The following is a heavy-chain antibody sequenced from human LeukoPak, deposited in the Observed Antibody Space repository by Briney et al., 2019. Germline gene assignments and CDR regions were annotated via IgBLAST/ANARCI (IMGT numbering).Heavy chain of an antibody. Sequence: GGSLRLSCAASGFTVSVNYMSWVRQAPGKGLQWVSIIYSGGSTYYADSVKGRFTISRDNSKNTLYLQMNSLRAEDMAMYYCARSPYYYDSSGYHGTFDNWGQGTMVTVSS. CDR3: ARSPYYYDSSGYHGTFDN. D-gene: IGHD3-22*01. CDR1: GFTVSVNY. V-gene: IGHV3-53*01. J-gene: IGHJ3*02. CDR2: IYSGGST.